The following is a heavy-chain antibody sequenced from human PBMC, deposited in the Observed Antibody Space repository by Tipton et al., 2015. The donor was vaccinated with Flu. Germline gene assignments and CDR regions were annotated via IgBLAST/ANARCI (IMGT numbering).Heavy chain of an antibody. CDR3: ARELRFLEGSMDV. J-gene: IGHJ6*02. Sequence: TLSLICTVSGGSVSSNYWIWIRQFPGKGLEWIGFIFYRGTTNYNPSLKSRVSISSDTSKNEFSLKLTSVTAADTAVYYCARELRFLEGSMDVWGQGATVTVSS. CDR2: IFYRGTT. D-gene: IGHD3-3*01. CDR1: GGSVSSNY. V-gene: IGHV4-59*02.